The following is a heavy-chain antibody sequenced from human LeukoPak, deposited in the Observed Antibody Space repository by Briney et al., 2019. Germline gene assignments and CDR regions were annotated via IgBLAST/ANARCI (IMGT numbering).Heavy chain of an antibody. V-gene: IGHV3-66*02. D-gene: IGHD3-16*01. CDR3: AGRRVLDASFDY. Sequence: GGSLRLSCAASGFTVSNNYMSWVRQAPGKGLEWVLVIYSGDNTYYVESVKGRFTISRDNSKNTLFLQMNRLRAEDTAVYYCAGRRVLDASFDYWGQGTLVTVSS. CDR1: GFTVSNNY. CDR2: IYSGDNT. J-gene: IGHJ4*02.